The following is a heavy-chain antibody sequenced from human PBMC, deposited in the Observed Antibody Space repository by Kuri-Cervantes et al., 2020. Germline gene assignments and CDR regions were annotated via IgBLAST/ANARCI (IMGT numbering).Heavy chain of an antibody. CDR2: IKQDGSEK. CDR1: GFTFNYYW. Sequence: GESLKISCAASGFTFNYYWMTWVRQAPGKGLEWVANIKQDGSEKYSVVSVKGRFTISRDNARNSRDLQMNSLRAEDTAVYYCARDPMRPSGWYSGIPDYWGQGTLVTVSS. V-gene: IGHV3-7*01. CDR3: ARDPMRPSGWYSGIPDY. D-gene: IGHD6-19*01. J-gene: IGHJ4*02.